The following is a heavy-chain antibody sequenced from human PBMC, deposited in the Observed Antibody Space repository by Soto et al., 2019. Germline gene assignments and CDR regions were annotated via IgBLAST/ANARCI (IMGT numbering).Heavy chain of an antibody. CDR3: AGVYCSGGGCYGIDY. J-gene: IGHJ4*02. Sequence: QVQLVQSGAEVKKPGASVKISCKASGDTFTSYYMHWVRQAPGQGLGWMGIINPSGDTSYAQKFQGRVTMTRDASTSTVYMELSSLRSEDTAVYYCAGVYCSGGGCYGIDYWGQGTLVTVSS. D-gene: IGHD2-15*01. CDR2: INPSGDT. V-gene: IGHV1-46*01. CDR1: GDTFTSYY.